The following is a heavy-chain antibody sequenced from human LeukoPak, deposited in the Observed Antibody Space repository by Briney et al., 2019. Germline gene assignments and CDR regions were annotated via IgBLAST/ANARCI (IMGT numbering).Heavy chain of an antibody. CDR2: IYCSGST. D-gene: IGHD6-13*01. CDR3: ARRAAGKDY. CDR1: GGSISSYY. V-gene: IGHV4-59*08. Sequence: NPSETLSLTCTVSGGSISSYYWSWIRQPPGKGLEWIGYIYCSGSTNYNPSLKSRVTISVDTSKNQFSLKLSSVTAADTAVYYCARRAAGKDYWGQGTLVTVSS. J-gene: IGHJ4*02.